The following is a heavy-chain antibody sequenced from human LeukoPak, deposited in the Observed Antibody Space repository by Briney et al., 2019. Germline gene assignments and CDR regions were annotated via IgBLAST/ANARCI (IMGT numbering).Heavy chain of an antibody. Sequence: VASVKVSCKTSGGTFSSHVISGVRQAPGQGLEWMGGIIPIFGTANYAQKFQGRVTITADKFTNKVYMELSSLRSDDTAIYFCARVNGYCSSISCFLDYWGQGTLVTVSS. V-gene: IGHV1-69*06. CDR3: ARVNGYCSSISCFLDY. D-gene: IGHD2-2*01. CDR2: IIPIFGTA. CDR1: GGTFSSHV. J-gene: IGHJ4*02.